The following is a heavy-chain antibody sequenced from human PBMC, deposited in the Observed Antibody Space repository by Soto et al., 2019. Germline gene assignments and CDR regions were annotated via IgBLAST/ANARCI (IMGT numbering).Heavy chain of an antibody. J-gene: IGHJ4*02. V-gene: IGHV4-59*01. Sequence: SETLSLTCTVSGGSIRSYYWTWIRQPPGKGLEWLGYIFYSGSTFYNPSLKSRVTISIHTSKSQFSLQLTSVTAADTAVYYCARGAADTAMVDSWGQGTLVTAPQ. D-gene: IGHD5-18*01. CDR3: ARGAADTAMVDS. CDR1: GGSIRSYY. CDR2: IFYSGST.